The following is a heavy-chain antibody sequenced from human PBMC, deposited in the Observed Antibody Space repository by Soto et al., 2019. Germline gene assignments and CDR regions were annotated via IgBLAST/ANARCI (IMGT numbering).Heavy chain of an antibody. CDR3: AHSYGWLQINPFDY. CDR2: IYWDDDK. CDR1: GFSLSTSGVS. Sequence: QITLKESGPTLVKPTQTLTLTCTFSGFSLSTSGVSVGWIRQPPGKALEWLALIYWDDDKRYSPSLKSRLTITKDTSKNQVVLTMTNMDPVDTATYYCAHSYGWLQINPFDYWGQGTLVTVSS. V-gene: IGHV2-5*02. J-gene: IGHJ4*02. D-gene: IGHD5-12*01.